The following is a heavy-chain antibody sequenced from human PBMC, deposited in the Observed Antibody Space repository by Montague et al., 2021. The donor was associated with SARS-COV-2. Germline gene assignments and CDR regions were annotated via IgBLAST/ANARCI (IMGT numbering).Heavy chain of an antibody. CDR2: ISISDGNT. D-gene: IGHD6-13*01. CDR1: GFTFSSYA. Sequence: SLSLSFSASGFTFSSYAMSWVRQAPGKGLEWVSTISISDGNTYYADSVKGRFTISRDKSKNTLYLQMNSLRAEDTAVYYCAKDRQLVGDDAFDIWGQGTMVTASS. J-gene: IGHJ3*02. CDR3: AKDRQLVGDDAFDI. V-gene: IGHV3-23*01.